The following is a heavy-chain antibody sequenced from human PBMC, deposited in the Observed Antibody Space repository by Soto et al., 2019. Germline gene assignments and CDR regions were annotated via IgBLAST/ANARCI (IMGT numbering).Heavy chain of an antibody. CDR3: ARVGPWVPYYYDSSPYTFENWFDP. CDR2: IYYDGST. Sequence: SETLSLTCTVSGDSIRSINNYWGWIRQPPGKGLEWIGNIYYDGSTFYNPSLKSRVTISVDTSKNQFSLKLNSVTAADTAVYYCARVGPWVPYYYDSSPYTFENWFDPWGQGTLVTVSS. V-gene: IGHV4-39*07. CDR1: GDSIRSINNY. J-gene: IGHJ5*02. D-gene: IGHD3-22*01.